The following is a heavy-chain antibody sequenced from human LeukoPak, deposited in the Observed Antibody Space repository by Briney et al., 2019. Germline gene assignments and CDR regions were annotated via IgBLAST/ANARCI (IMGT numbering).Heavy chain of an antibody. CDR3: ARASIRISAFDI. V-gene: IGHV4-59*01. J-gene: IGHJ3*02. CDR1: GGSISSYY. D-gene: IGHD3-10*01. Sequence: PSETLSLTCTVSGGSISSYYWSWIRQPPGKGLEWIGYIYYSGSTNYNPSLKSRVTISVDTSKNQFSLKLSSVTAADTAVYYCARASIRISAFDIWGQGTMVTVSS. CDR2: IYYSGST.